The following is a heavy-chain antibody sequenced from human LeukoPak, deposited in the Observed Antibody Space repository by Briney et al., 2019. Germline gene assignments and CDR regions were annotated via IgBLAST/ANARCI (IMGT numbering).Heavy chain of an antibody. CDR2: ISAYSGNT. D-gene: IGHD4-17*01. V-gene: IGHV1-18*01. J-gene: IGHJ6*03. Sequence: ASVKVSCKASGNTFNSYGITWVRQVPGQGLEWMGWISAYSGNTKYAQMPQGRVTMTTDTSTSTAYMELRSLRSDDTAVYYCASGQTVMPPRGYYMDVWGKGTKVTVSS. CDR3: ASGQTVMPPRGYYMDV. CDR1: GNTFNSYG.